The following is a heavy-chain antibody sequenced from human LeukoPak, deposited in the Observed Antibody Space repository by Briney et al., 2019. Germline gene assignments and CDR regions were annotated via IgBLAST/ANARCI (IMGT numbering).Heavy chain of an antibody. CDR2: IGYDGSNK. CDR3: VKWTSNGDAFEI. Sequence: GGSLRLSCATSGFTFSNYAIHWVRQAPGKGLEWVAFIGYDGSNKDYADSVKGRFTISSDNSRTTLYMQMNSLRAEDTAVYYCVKWTSNGDAFEIWGQGTMVTVSS. V-gene: IGHV3-30*02. J-gene: IGHJ3*02. CDR1: GFTFSNYA. D-gene: IGHD2-8*01.